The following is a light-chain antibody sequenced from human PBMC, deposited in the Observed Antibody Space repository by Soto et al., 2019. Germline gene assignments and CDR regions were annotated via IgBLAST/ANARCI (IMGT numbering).Light chain of an antibody. CDR3: QHYGSSLWT. CDR1: QSVSSSY. Sequence: EIVLTQSPGTLSLSPGERATLSCRASQSVSSSYLAWYQQKPGQAPRLLIYGASSRATGIPDRFSGSGSGTDFTLTSSRLEPEDFAVYYCQHYGSSLWTFGQGTKMEIK. V-gene: IGKV3-20*01. J-gene: IGKJ1*01. CDR2: GAS.